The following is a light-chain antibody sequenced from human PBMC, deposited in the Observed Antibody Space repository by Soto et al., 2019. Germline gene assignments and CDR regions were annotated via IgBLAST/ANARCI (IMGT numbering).Light chain of an antibody. CDR1: QSVSID. J-gene: IGKJ1*01. V-gene: IGKV3-15*01. CDR2: GAS. Sequence: EIVMTQSPDTLSVSTGERATLSGRASQSVSIDLAWYQQTPGQAPRLLIYGASTRATGVPPTFSGSASGTEFTLTISSLQSEDFTVYYCQQYNKWPLTFGQRTMVDVK. CDR3: QQYNKWPLT.